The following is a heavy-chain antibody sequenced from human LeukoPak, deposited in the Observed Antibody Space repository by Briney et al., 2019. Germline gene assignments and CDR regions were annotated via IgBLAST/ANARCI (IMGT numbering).Heavy chain of an antibody. CDR1: GGSISSYY. Sequence: SETLSLTCTVSGGSISSYYWSWIRQPPGKGLEWIGYIHYSGSTNYNPSLKSRVTISVDTSKNQFSLKLSSVTAADTAVYYCARGRGITMVYMDVWGKGTTVTASS. CDR3: ARGRGITMVYMDV. V-gene: IGHV4-59*12. J-gene: IGHJ6*03. CDR2: IHYSGST. D-gene: IGHD3-10*01.